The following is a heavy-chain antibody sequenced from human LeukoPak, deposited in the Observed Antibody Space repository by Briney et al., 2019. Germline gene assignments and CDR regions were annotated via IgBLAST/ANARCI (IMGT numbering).Heavy chain of an antibody. D-gene: IGHD6-13*01. CDR3: AKIDMALEGSSSWTSYYFDY. V-gene: IGHV3-73*01. Sequence: PGGSLRLSRAASGFAFSASTMHWVRQASGKGLEWLGRIRNKANFYATTYGESVKGRFSISRDDSKNMVYLQMNSLRAEDTAVYYCAKIDMALEGSSSWTSYYFDYWGQGTLVTVSS. CDR1: GFAFSAST. J-gene: IGHJ4*02. CDR2: IRNKANFYAT.